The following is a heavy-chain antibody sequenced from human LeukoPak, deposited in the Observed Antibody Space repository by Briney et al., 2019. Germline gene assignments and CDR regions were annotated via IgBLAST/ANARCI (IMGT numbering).Heavy chain of an antibody. CDR3: ARESVTMVRGVIKAIDY. J-gene: IGHJ4*02. CDR2: IYTSGST. D-gene: IGHD3-10*01. Sequence: SSETLSLTCTVSGGSISSGSYYWSWIRQPAGKGLEWIGRIYTSGSTNNNPSLKSRVTISVDTSKNQFSLKLSSVTAADTAVYYCARESVTMVRGVIKAIDYWGQGTLVTVSS. V-gene: IGHV4-61*02. CDR1: GGSISSGSYY.